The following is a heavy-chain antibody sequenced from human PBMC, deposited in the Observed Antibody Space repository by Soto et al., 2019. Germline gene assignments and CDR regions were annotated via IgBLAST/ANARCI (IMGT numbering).Heavy chain of an antibody. CDR1: GYRFSEYW. V-gene: IGHV5-51*01. J-gene: IGHJ4*02. CDR2: IFPRDSNT. Sequence: GESLKISCKASGYRFSEYWIAWVRQMPGQGLEWMGLIFPRDSNTRYSPSFQGQVTISADRSIYTAYLQWNSLKASDTAMCYCTRQYVSAATIPLLSYDYWGQGTLVT. CDR3: TRQYVSAATIPLLSYDY. D-gene: IGHD6-25*01.